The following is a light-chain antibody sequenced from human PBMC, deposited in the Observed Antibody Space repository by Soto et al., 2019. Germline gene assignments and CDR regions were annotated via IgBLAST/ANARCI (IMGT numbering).Light chain of an antibody. Sequence: QSVLTQPPSASGTPGQRVTISCSGSGSSIGTNTVNWYRQLPGTAPKLLIYKNDQRPSGIPDQFSASKSGTSASLAISGLQSGHEADYYCAAWDDSLNGYVFGTGTKVTVL. J-gene: IGLJ1*01. CDR2: KND. CDR1: GSSIGTNT. V-gene: IGLV1-44*01. CDR3: AAWDDSLNGYV.